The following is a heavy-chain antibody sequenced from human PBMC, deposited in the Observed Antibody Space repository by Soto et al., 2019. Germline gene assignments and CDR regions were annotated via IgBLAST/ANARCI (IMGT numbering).Heavy chain of an antibody. CDR3: ARWGVAARPSYWFDP. CDR1: GGSISSYY. Sequence: SETLSLTCTVSGGSISSYYWSWIRQPPGKGLEWIGYIYYSGSTNYNPSLKSRVTISVDTSKNQFSLKLSSVTAADTAVYYCARWGVAARPSYWFDPWGQGTLVTVSS. CDR2: IYYSGST. J-gene: IGHJ5*02. V-gene: IGHV4-59*01. D-gene: IGHD6-6*01.